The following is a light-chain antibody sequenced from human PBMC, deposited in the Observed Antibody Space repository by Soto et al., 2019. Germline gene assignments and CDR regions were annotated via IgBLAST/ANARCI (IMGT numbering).Light chain of an antibody. CDR1: QSVSSN. V-gene: IGKV3-15*01. Sequence: EIVMTQSPATLSVSPVERATLSCMASQSVSSNLAWYQQKPGQAPRLLIYGASTRATGIPARFSGSGAGTDFTLTISSLQPEDFATYYCQQAKSFPLTFGGGTKVDIK. J-gene: IGKJ4*01. CDR3: QQAKSFPLT. CDR2: GAS.